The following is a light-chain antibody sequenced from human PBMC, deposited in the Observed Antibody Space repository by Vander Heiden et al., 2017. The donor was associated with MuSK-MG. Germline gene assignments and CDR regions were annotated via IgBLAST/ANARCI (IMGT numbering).Light chain of an antibody. CDR3: SSYAGSIDV. Sequence: QSALTQPPSASGSPGQSVTISCTGTSSDVGGHNYVSWFQQHPGKAPKLMIYEVSQRPSGVPDRFSGSKSGNTASLTVSGLQAEDEADYYCSSYAGSIDVFGTGTKVTGL. V-gene: IGLV2-8*01. J-gene: IGLJ1*01. CDR1: SSDVGGHNY. CDR2: EVS.